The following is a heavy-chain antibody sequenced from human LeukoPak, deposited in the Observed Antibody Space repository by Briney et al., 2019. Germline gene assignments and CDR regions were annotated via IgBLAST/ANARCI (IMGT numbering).Heavy chain of an antibody. V-gene: IGHV3-7*01. D-gene: IGHD6-19*01. CDR3: ARDHGSGRYDVWFDP. Sequence: GGSLRLSCAASGFTFSSYWMSWVRQAPGKGLEWVANIKRDGSEKYYVDSVKGRFTISRDNAKNSLYLQMNSLRAEDTAVYYCARDHGSGRYDVWFDPWGQGTLVTVSS. CDR2: IKRDGSEK. J-gene: IGHJ5*02. CDR1: GFTFSSYW.